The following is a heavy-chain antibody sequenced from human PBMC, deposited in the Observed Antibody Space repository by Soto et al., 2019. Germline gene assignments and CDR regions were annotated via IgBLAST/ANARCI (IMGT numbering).Heavy chain of an antibody. V-gene: IGHV4-59*01. J-gene: IGHJ4*02. Sequence: QVQLQESGPGLVKPSETLSLTCTVSGGSISSYYWSWIRQPPGKGLEWIGYIYYSGSNNYNPSLNSRVTISVDTSKNQFSLKLSSVTAADTAVYYCARSDGRYWGQGTLVTVSS. CDR1: GGSISSYY. CDR3: ARSDGRY. CDR2: IYYSGSN.